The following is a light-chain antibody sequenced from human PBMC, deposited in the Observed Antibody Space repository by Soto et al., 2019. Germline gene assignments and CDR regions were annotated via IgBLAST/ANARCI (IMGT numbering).Light chain of an antibody. CDR2: EVS. CDR3: SSYSSSTVRYV. Sequence: QSALTQPASVSGSPGQSITMSCTGTSSDVGSYDFVSWYQQHPGKAPKLLIYEVSNRPSGVSARFSGSKSDNTASLTTSGLQAADEADYFCSSYSSSTVRYVFGSGTKVTVL. CDR1: SSDVGSYDF. J-gene: IGLJ1*01. V-gene: IGLV2-14*01.